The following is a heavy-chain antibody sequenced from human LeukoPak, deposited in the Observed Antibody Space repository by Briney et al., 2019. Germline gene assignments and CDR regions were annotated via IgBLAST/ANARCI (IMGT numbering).Heavy chain of an antibody. V-gene: IGHV3-30*03. CDR3: ASSIIAAIGDI. D-gene: IGHD6-13*01. J-gene: IGHJ3*02. Sequence: GGSLRLSCAASGFTFSSYSMNWVRQAPGKGLERVAVISYDGSNKYYADSVKGRFTISRDNSKNTLYLQMNSLRAEDTAVYYCASSIIAAIGDIWGQGTMVTVSS. CDR2: ISYDGSNK. CDR1: GFTFSSYS.